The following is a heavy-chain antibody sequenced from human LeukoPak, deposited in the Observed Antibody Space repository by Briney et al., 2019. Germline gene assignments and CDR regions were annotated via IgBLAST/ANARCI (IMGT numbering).Heavy chain of an antibody. CDR3: ARASVITGSTETFDP. CDR2: INPSSGGT. Sequence: ASVKVSCKAFGYSFTAYYMHWVRQAPGQGLEWMGWINPSSGGTNYAQKFQGRVTMTRDTSIRTAYMELSRLRSDDTAMYYCARASVITGSTETFDPWGQGTLVTVSS. D-gene: IGHD1-20*01. V-gene: IGHV1-2*02. J-gene: IGHJ5*02. CDR1: GYSFTAYY.